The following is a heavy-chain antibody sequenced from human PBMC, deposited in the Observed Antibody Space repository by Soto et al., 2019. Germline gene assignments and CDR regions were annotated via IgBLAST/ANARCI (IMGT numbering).Heavy chain of an antibody. J-gene: IGHJ6*03. V-gene: IGHV5-51*01. CDR1: GYSFTSYW. Sequence: GESLKISCKGSGYSFTSYWIGWVRQMPGKGLEWMGIIYPGGSDTRYSPSFQGQVTISADKSISTAYLQWSSLKASDTAMYYCARQHYDFWSGYPNYYYYMDVWGKGTTVTVSS. D-gene: IGHD3-3*01. CDR3: ARQHYDFWSGYPNYYYYMDV. CDR2: IYPGGSDT.